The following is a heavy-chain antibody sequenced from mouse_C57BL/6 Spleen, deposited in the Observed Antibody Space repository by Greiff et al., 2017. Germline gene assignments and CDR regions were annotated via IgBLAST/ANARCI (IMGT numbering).Heavy chain of an antibody. CDR2: IYPGSGNT. CDR3: ARWAYGSNWYFDV. Sequence: QVQLQQSGAELVRPGASVKLSCKASGYTFTDYYINWVKQRPGQGLEWIARIYPGSGNTYYNEKFKGKATLTAEKSSSTAYMQLSSLTSEDSAVYFCARWAYGSNWYFDVWGTGTTVTVSS. V-gene: IGHV1-76*01. CDR1: GYTFTDYY. J-gene: IGHJ1*03. D-gene: IGHD1-1*01.